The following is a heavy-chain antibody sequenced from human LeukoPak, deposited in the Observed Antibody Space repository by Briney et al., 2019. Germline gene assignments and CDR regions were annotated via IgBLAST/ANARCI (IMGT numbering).Heavy chain of an antibody. V-gene: IGHV3-48*04. D-gene: IGHD1-26*01. J-gene: IGHJ4*02. Sequence: GGSLRLSCAASGFTFSSYSMNWVRQAPGKGLEWVSYISSSSSTIYYADSVKGRFTISRDNAKNSLYLQMNSLRAEDTAVYYCARVGNSGSYSYWGQGTLVTVSS. CDR3: ARVGNSGSYSY. CDR1: GFTFSSYS. CDR2: ISSSSSTI.